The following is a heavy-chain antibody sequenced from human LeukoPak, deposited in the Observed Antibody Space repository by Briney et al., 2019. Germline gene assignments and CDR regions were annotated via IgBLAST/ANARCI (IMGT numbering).Heavy chain of an antibody. CDR3: ARGSGYYYYFDY. D-gene: IGHD3-22*01. CDR1: GGSISSSSYY. Sequence: PSETLSLTCTVSGGSISSSSYYWGWIRQPPGKGLEWIGSVYYSGSTYYNPSLKSRVTISVDTSKNHFSLKLSSVTAADTAVYYCARGSGYYYYFDYWGQGTLVTVSS. J-gene: IGHJ4*02. V-gene: IGHV4-39*02. CDR2: VYYSGST.